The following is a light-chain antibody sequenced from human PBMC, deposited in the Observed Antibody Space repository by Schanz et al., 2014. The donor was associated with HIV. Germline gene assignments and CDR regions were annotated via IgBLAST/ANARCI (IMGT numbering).Light chain of an antibody. CDR3: QQYHSRLT. V-gene: IGKV1-5*03. J-gene: IGKJ1*01. CDR2: QAS. Sequence: GDRVTITCRASQSISDSVAWYQQKPGKAPKLLISQASSVESGVPSTFSGSGSGTKFTLTITCLQPDDYATYYCQQYHSRLTFGQGTRVEVK. CDR1: QSISDS.